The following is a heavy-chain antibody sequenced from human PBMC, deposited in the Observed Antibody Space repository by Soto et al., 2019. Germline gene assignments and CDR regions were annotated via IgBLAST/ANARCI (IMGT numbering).Heavy chain of an antibody. CDR1: GGSISRGGYY. CDR2: IYYSGST. Sequence: SETLSLTCTVSGGSISRGGYYWSWIRQHPGKGLEWIGYIYYSGSTYYNPSLKSRVTISVDTSKNQFSLKLSSVTAADTAVYYCARLLMVYATFDYWGQGTLVTVSS. J-gene: IGHJ4*02. D-gene: IGHD2-8*01. V-gene: IGHV4-31*03. CDR3: ARLLMVYATFDY.